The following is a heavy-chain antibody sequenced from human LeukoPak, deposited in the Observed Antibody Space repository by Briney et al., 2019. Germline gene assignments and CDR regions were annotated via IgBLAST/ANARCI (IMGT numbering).Heavy chain of an antibody. CDR1: GGSISSGGYS. D-gene: IGHD4-17*01. CDR2: IYHSGST. CDR3: ARGSNYGDFDY. V-gene: IGHV4-30-2*01. J-gene: IGHJ4*02. Sequence: SETLSLTCAASGGSISSGGYSWSWIRQPPGKGLEWIGYIYHSGSTYYNPSLKSRVTISVDRSKNQFSLKLSSVTAADTAVYYCARGSNYGDFDYWGQGTLVTVSS.